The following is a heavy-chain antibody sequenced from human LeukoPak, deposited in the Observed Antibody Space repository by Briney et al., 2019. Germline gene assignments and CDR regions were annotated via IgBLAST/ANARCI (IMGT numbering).Heavy chain of an antibody. CDR3: ARDPSSLRDSYDY. Sequence: GGSLRLSCATSGFTFRSYWMNWIRQAPGQRLEWAANIKEDGSEKNYVDSVKGRFTISRGNAKNSLYLQMNSLRVEDTAMYYCARDPSSLRDSYDYWGQGTLVIVSS. CDR1: GFTFRSYW. V-gene: IGHV3-7*01. D-gene: IGHD3/OR15-3a*01. CDR2: IKEDGSEK. J-gene: IGHJ4*02.